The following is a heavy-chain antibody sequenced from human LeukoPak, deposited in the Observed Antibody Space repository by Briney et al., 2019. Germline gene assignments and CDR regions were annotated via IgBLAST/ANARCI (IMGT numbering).Heavy chain of an antibody. D-gene: IGHD3-16*01. CDR3: TRERRGSYYAFES. Sequence: KAGGSLRLSCAASGFSFSDYDMSWVRQAPGKGLEWISYITTSGSSTKYADSVKGRFTISRDNAKNSVVLQMNSLRAEDTAVYYCTRERRGSYYAFESWGQGTLVSVSS. J-gene: IGHJ4*02. CDR2: ITTSGSST. V-gene: IGHV3-11*01. CDR1: GFSFSDYD.